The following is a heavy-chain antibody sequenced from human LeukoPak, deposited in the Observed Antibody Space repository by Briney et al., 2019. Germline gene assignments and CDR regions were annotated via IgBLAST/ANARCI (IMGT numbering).Heavy chain of an antibody. CDR1: VGTFSSYI. Sequence: ASVKVSCKASVGTFSSYIISWVRQAPGQGLEWMGRTIPILGIANYAQKFQGRVTITADKSTSTAYMELSSLRSEDTAVYYCAREWKVGAFYYFDYWGQGTLVTVSS. J-gene: IGHJ4*02. D-gene: IGHD1-26*01. CDR2: TIPILGIA. V-gene: IGHV1-69*04. CDR3: AREWKVGAFYYFDY.